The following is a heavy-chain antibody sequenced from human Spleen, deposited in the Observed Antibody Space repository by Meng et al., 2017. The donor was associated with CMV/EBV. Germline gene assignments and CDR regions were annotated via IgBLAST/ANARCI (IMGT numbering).Heavy chain of an antibody. CDR2: ISYDGSNK. D-gene: IGHD2-2*01. CDR3: ARDSNYCSSTSCYVYYYYGMDV. Sequence: GESLKISCAASGFTFSSYAMHWVRQAPGKGLEWVAVISYDGSNKYYADSVKGRFTISRDNSKNTLYLQMNSLRAEDTAVYYCARDSNYCSSTSCYVYYYYGMDVWGQGTTVTVSS. V-gene: IGHV3-30-3*01. J-gene: IGHJ6*02. CDR1: GFTFSSYA.